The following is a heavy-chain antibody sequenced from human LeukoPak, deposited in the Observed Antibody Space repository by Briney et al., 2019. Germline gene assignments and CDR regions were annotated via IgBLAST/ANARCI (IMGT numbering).Heavy chain of an antibody. D-gene: IGHD3-10*01. Sequence: GGSLRLSCAASGFTFSSYAMSWVRQAPGKGLEWVAFIRYDGSNKYYADSVKGRFTISRDNSKNTLYVQMNSLRVEDTAVYYCARDEPGFGELLVHWGEGSLVTVSS. V-gene: IGHV3-30*02. CDR2: IRYDGSNK. J-gene: IGHJ4*02. CDR3: ARDEPGFGELLVH. CDR1: GFTFSSYA.